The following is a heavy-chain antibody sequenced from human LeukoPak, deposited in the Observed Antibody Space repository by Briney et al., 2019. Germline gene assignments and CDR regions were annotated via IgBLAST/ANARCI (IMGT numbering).Heavy chain of an antibody. D-gene: IGHD6-19*01. V-gene: IGHV4-59*01. CDR1: GGSISSYY. Sequence: SETLSLTCTVSGGSISSYYWSWIRQPPGKGLEWIGYIYYSGSTNYNPSLKSRVTISVDTSKNQFSLKLSSVTAADMAVYYCARVGSSGWYRLSMFDYWGQGTLVTVSS. CDR3: ARVGSSGWYRLSMFDY. CDR2: IYYSGST. J-gene: IGHJ4*02.